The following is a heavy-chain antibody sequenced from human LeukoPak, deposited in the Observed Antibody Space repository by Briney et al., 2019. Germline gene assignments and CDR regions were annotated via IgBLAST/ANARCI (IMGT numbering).Heavy chain of an antibody. CDR3: AREGKNGYFDY. D-gene: IGHD6-13*01. V-gene: IGHV1-18*04. J-gene: IGHJ4*02. CDR2: INVNTDNT. CDR1: GYDFIRSG. Sequence: ASVKVSCKASGYDFIRSGPSWVRQGPAQGLEWMGWINVNTDNTNYAQNFQGRVTMTTDTSTSTAYMELRSLRSDDTAVYYCAREGKNGYFDYWGQGTLVTVSS.